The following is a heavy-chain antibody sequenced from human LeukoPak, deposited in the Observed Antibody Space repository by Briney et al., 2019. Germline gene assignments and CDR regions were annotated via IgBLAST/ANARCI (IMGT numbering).Heavy chain of an antibody. CDR1: GFSFSNFG. CDR2: IRSDGSSK. Sequence: PGRSLRLSCAASGFSFSNFGLHWVRQAPGKGLEWVALIRSDGSSKNYADSVKGRFTISRDASKNTVFLQMNSLRADDTAVYFCAKWSGDFPSYYLDYWGQGTLVTVSS. CDR3: AKWSGDFPSYYLDY. V-gene: IGHV3-33*06. D-gene: IGHD4-17*01. J-gene: IGHJ4*02.